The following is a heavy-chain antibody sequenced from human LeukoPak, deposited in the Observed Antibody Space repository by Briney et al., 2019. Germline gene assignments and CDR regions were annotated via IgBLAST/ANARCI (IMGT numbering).Heavy chain of an antibody. CDR3: ARGFSTAPEY. D-gene: IGHD3-10*01. Sequence: PGGSLRLSCAASGFTFSSFALSWVRQAPGKGLEWVSGVSYTRVATYYADSVKGRFTISRDNAKNTLYLQMNSLRAEDTAVYYCARGFSTAPEYWGQGTLVTVSS. J-gene: IGHJ4*02. CDR2: VSYTRVAT. CDR1: GFTFSSFA. V-gene: IGHV3-23*01.